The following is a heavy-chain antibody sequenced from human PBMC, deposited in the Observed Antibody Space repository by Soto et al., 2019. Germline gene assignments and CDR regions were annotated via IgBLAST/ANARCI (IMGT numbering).Heavy chain of an antibody. Sequence: QVQLVESGGGEVQPGTSLRLSCAASGFTFSRSPMHWVRQAPGKGLDWVGLISADGGSQHYADSVRGRFIISRDNFRSTVSLQMDRLRADDTSVYYCARPVVVSAPDYWGQGTLVSVSS. V-gene: IGHV3-30-3*01. CDR3: ARPVVVSAPDY. J-gene: IGHJ4*02. CDR2: ISADGGSQ. D-gene: IGHD2-21*01. CDR1: GFTFSRSP.